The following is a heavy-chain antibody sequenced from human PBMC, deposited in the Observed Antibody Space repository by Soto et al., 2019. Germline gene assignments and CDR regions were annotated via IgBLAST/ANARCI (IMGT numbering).Heavy chain of an antibody. D-gene: IGHD2-21*01. CDR1: GFDFSGSE. V-gene: IGHV3-48*03. J-gene: IGHJ4*02. CDR2: ITGSGGAV. CDR3: AKVAPFILGSPI. Sequence: EVKLVESGGDLVQPGGSLRLSCTASGFDFSGSEMNWFRQTPGKGLEWLAYITGSGGAVFHADSVKGRFSISRDNAKNSLFLEMNTLTADVAGVYYCAKVAPFILGSPIWGQGPLVNV.